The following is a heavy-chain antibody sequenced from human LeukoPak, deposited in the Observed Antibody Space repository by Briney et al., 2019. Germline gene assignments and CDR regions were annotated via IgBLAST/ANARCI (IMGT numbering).Heavy chain of an antibody. J-gene: IGHJ5*02. Sequence: PSETLSLTCTVSGGSISSYYWGWLRQPPGKGLEWIGSIYRSGSTYYNPSLKSRVTISVDTSKNQFSLKLSSVTAADTAVYYCAREGCSSTSCYGGAEYWFDPWGQGTLVTVSS. CDR1: GGSISSYY. D-gene: IGHD2-2*01. CDR2: IYRSGST. CDR3: AREGCSSTSCYGGAEYWFDP. V-gene: IGHV4-38-2*02.